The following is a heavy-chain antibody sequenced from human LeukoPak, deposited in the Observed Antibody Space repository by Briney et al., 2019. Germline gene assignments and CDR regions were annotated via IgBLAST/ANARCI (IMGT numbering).Heavy chain of an antibody. CDR1: GFTFSSYG. V-gene: IGHV3-30*03. Sequence: GFLRLSCAASGFTFSSYGMHWVRQAPGKGLEWVAVISYDGSNKYYADSVKGRFTISRDNSKNTLYLQMNSLRAEDTAVYYCAILAVAGIGFDYWGQGTLVTVSS. CDR2: ISYDGSNK. CDR3: AILAVAGIGFDY. J-gene: IGHJ4*02. D-gene: IGHD6-19*01.